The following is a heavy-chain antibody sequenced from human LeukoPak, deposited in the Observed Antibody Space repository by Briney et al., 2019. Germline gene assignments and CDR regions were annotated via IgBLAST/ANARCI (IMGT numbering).Heavy chain of an antibody. Sequence: GGSLRLSCVVSGFTFSSYWMSWVRQATGKGLEWVANIKQDGSDKYYVDSVKGRFTMSRDNAKNSLYLQMNSLRAEDTAVYYCARVQWELRGVGSYFEYWGQGALVTVS. D-gene: IGHD1-26*01. CDR1: GFTFSSYW. CDR3: ARVQWELRGVGSYFEY. J-gene: IGHJ4*02. V-gene: IGHV3-7*01. CDR2: IKQDGSDK.